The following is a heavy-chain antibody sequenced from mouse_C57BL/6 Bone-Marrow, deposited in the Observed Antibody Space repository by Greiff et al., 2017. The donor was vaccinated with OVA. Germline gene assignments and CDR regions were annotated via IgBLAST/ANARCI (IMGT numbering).Heavy chain of an antibody. CDR1: GFNIKDDY. CDR3: TTRGQPYAMYY. Sequence: VQLQQSGAELVRPGASVKLSCTASGFNIKDDYMHWVKQRPEQGLEWIGWIDPENGDTEYASKFQGKATITADTSSNTAYLQLSSLTSEDTAVYICTTRGQPYAMYYCGQGTSVTASS. D-gene: IGHD6-1*01. V-gene: IGHV14-4*01. CDR2: IDPENGDT. J-gene: IGHJ4*01.